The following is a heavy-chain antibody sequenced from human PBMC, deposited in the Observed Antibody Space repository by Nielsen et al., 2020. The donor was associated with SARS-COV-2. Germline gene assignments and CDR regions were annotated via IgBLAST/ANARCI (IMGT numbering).Heavy chain of an antibody. CDR1: GFTFSSYA. Sequence: GESLKISCAASGFTFSSYAMHWVRQAPGKGLEWVAVISYDGSNKYYADSVKGRFTISRDNSKNTLYLQMNSLRAEDTAVYYCARDAYGSGSSYLYYFDYWGQGTLVTVSS. CDR3: ARDAYGSGSSYLYYFDY. V-gene: IGHV3-30*04. J-gene: IGHJ4*02. D-gene: IGHD3-10*01. CDR2: ISYDGSNK.